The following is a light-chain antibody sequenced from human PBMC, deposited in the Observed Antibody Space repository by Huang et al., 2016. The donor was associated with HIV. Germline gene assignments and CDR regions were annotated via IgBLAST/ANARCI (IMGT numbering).Light chain of an antibody. CDR1: QSVSTF. CDR3: QQHSYWPIT. CDR2: DAS. J-gene: IGKJ5*01. V-gene: IGKV3-11*01. Sequence: DIVLTQSPATLSLSPGERATVSCRASQSVSTFLAWYHHKPGQAPRLLILDASNRASGVPARFSGTGSGTDFTLTISSLEPSDVAVYYCQQHSYWPITFGRGTRLEI.